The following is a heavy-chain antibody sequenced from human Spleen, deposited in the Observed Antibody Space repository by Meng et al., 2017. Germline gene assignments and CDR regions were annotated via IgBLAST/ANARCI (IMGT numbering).Heavy chain of an antibody. Sequence: GESLKISCAASGFTFSNYGVNWVRQAPGKGLEWVSYSSGSGSTKFYADSVKGRFTISRDNAKNSLYLQMNSLRAEDTAVYYCAKDQVLRYFDWLGYGMDVWGQGTTVTVSS. V-gene: IGHV3-48*03. CDR1: GFTFSNYG. CDR2: SSGSGSTK. D-gene: IGHD3-9*01. CDR3: AKDQVLRYFDWLGYGMDV. J-gene: IGHJ6*02.